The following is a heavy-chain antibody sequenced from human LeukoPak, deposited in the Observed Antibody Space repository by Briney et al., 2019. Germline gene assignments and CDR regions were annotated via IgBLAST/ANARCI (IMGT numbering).Heavy chain of an antibody. V-gene: IGHV3-23*01. CDR2: ISGSGGST. J-gene: IGHJ1*01. D-gene: IGHD3-22*01. CDR3: ATYALPPATYYYDSSGYPNFQH. CDR1: GFTFSSYV. Sequence: PGGSLRLSCAASGFTFSSYVMSWVRQAPGKGLEWVSAISGSGGSTYYADSVKGRFTISRDNSKNTLYLQMNSLRAEDTAVYYCATYALPPATYYYDSSGYPNFQHWGQGTLVTVSS.